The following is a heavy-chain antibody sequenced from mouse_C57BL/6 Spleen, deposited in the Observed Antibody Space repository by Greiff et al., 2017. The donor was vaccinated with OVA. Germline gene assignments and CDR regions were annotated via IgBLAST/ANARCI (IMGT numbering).Heavy chain of an antibody. CDR1: GYTFTSYG. Sequence: QVQLQQSGAELARPGASVKLSCKASGYTFTSYGISWVKQRTGQGLEWIGEIYPRSGSTNYNEKFKGKATLTVDKSSSTAYMELRSLTSEDSAVYVCARGVYDGPFAYWGQGTLVTVSA. CDR2: IYPRSGST. V-gene: IGHV1-81*01. D-gene: IGHD2-3*01. J-gene: IGHJ3*01. CDR3: ARGVYDGPFAY.